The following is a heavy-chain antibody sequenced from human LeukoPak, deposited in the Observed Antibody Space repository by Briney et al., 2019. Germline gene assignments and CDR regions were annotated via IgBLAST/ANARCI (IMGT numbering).Heavy chain of an antibody. Sequence: ASETLSLTCTVSGGSISSGDYYWSWIRQPPGKGLEWIGSIYHSGSTYYNPSLKSRVTISVDTSKNQFSLKLSSVTAADTAVYYCASVGGSYFAFDIWGQGTMVTVSS. CDR2: IYHSGST. CDR3: ASVGGSYFAFDI. V-gene: IGHV4-39*07. J-gene: IGHJ3*02. D-gene: IGHD1-26*01. CDR1: GGSISSGDYY.